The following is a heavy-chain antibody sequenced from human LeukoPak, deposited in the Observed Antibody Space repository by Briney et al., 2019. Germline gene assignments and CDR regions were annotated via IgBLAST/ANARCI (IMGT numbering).Heavy chain of an antibody. J-gene: IGHJ6*03. Sequence: ETLSLTCTVSGGSISSYYWSWIRQPAGKGLEWIGRIYTSGSTNYNPSLKSRVTMSVDTSKNQFSLKLSSVTAADTAVYYCARDDLEGWVAGRRVGAGHYMDVWGKGTTVTISS. CDR2: IYTSGST. CDR1: GGSISSYY. D-gene: IGHD6-19*01. CDR3: ARDDLEGWVAGRRVGAGHYMDV. V-gene: IGHV4-4*07.